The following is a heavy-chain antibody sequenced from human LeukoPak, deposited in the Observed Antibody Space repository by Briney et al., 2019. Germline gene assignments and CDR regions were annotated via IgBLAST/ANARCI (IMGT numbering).Heavy chain of an antibody. CDR3: ASLVNMAGMIFFDI. V-gene: IGHV4-30-4*01. CDR1: GGSISSGDYY. Sequence: SETLSLTCTVSGGSISSGDYYWSWIRQPPGTGLEWIGYIYYSGSTYYNPSLKSRVTISVDTSQNQFSLKLSSVTAADTAVYYSASLVNMAGMIFFDIWGQGTMVTVSS. J-gene: IGHJ3*02. CDR2: IYYSGST. D-gene: IGHD6-19*01.